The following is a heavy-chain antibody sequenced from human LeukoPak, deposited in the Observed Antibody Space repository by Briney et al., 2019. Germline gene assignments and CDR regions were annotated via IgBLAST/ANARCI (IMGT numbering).Heavy chain of an antibody. D-gene: IGHD2-2*02. CDR3: ARDPGCSSTSCSTDYYYYYGMDV. CDR1: GGTFSSYT. J-gene: IGHJ6*02. V-gene: IGHV1-69*04. Sequence: SVKVSCKASGGTFSSYTISWVRQAPGQGLEWMGRIIPILGIANYAQKFQGGVTITADKSTSTAYMELSSLRSEDTAVYYCARDPGCSSTSCSTDYYYYYGMDVWGQGTTVTVSS. CDR2: IIPILGIA.